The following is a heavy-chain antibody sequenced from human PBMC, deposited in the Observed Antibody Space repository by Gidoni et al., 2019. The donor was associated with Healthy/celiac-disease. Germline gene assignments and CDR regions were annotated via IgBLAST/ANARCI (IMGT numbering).Heavy chain of an antibody. V-gene: IGHV3-30-3*01. D-gene: IGHD5-12*01. J-gene: IGHJ4*02. CDR1: GFTFSSYA. CDR3: ARDEFGYSGYGGHFDY. Sequence: QVQLVESGGGVVQPGRSLRLSCAASGFTFSSYAMHWVRQAPGKGLEWVAVISYDGSNKYYADSVKGRFTISRDNSKNTLYLQMNSLRAEDTAVYYCARDEFGYSGYGGHFDYWGQGTLVTVSS. CDR2: ISYDGSNK.